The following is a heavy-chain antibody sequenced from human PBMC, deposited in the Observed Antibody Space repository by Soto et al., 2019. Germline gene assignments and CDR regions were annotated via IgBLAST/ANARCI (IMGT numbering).Heavy chain of an antibody. D-gene: IGHD1-1*01. CDR3: ARAHLGSDRYTLEPFDP. V-gene: IGHV4-31*03. Sequence: PSETLSLTCTVSGGSITSGPYYWSWVRQHPGKGLEWIGCIYYNGKTSYNPSLRSRITINPDTSKNQFSLQLNSVIPEDTAVYYCARAHLGSDRYTLEPFDPWGQGTLVTVSS. CDR2: IYYNGKT. CDR1: GGSITSGPYY. J-gene: IGHJ5*02.